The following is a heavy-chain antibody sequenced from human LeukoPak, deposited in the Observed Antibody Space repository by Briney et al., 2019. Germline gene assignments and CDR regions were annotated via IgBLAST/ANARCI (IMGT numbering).Heavy chain of an antibody. CDR3: AKGFQTYGELSFDV. D-gene: IGHD4-17*01. CDR2: VSGSASNT. J-gene: IGHJ4*02. CDR1: GFTFSSYA. Sequence: GGSLRLSCAASGFTFSSYAMSWVRQAPGEGLEWVSTVSGSASNTYYADSVKGRFTISRDNSKTTLYLQMNSLRADDTAVYYCAKGFQTYGELSFDVWGQGTLVAVSS. V-gene: IGHV3-23*01.